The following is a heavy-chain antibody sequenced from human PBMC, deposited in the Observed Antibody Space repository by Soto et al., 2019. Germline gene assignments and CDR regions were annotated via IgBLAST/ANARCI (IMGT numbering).Heavy chain of an antibody. CDR2: INHSGST. CDR1: GGSFSGYY. J-gene: IGHJ4*02. Sequence: SETLSLTCAVYGGSFSGYYLTWIRQPPGTGLEWIGEINHSGSTNYNPSLKSRVTITVDTSKNQFSLKLTSVTAADTAVYYCARDKITGLFDYWGQGTLVTVSS. CDR3: ARDKITGLFDY. D-gene: IGHD2-8*02. V-gene: IGHV4-34*01.